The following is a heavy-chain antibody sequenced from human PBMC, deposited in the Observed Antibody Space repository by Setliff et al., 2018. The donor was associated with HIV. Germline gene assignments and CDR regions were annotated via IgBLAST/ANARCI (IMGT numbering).Heavy chain of an antibody. V-gene: IGHV4-39*01. CDR2: IYWSGLT. CDR3: ARHLAMGGIQLWFVDDYFDY. CDR1: SGSVSRSDYY. J-gene: IGHJ4*02. D-gene: IGHD5-18*01. Sequence: SETLSLTCTVSSGSVSRSDYYWGWIRQTPGKGLEWIGSIYWSGLTFYNPSLNDRATISLDTSKNQFSLKLSSVTAADTAVYYCARHLAMGGIQLWFVDDYFDYWGQGTLVTVSS.